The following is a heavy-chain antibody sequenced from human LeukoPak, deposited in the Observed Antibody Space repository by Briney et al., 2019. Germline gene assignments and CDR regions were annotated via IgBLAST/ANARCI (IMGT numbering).Heavy chain of an antibody. CDR3: ARGGTPPYYFDY. CDR2: ISAYNGNT. CDR1: GGTFSSYA. D-gene: IGHD1-1*01. Sequence: ASVKVSCKASGGTFSSYAISWVRQAPGQGLEWMGWISAYNGNTNYAQKLQGRVTMTTDTSTSTAYMELRSLRSDDTAVYYCARGGTPPYYFDYWGQGTLVTVSS. V-gene: IGHV1-18*01. J-gene: IGHJ4*02.